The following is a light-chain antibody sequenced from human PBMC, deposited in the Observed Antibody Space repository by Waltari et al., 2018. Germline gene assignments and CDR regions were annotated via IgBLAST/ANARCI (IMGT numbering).Light chain of an antibody. CDR3: AAWDDSLNGLV. Sequence: QPVLTQPPSASATPGQKVVISCSGGRSNTGTNTITWYPKLPGAAPKLLIYVNNPRPSGVPDRFSGSKSGTSASLVVSGLQSDDEAEYYCAAWDDSLNGLVFGGGTKLTVL. CDR1: RSNTGTNT. J-gene: IGLJ2*01. V-gene: IGLV1-44*01. CDR2: VNN.